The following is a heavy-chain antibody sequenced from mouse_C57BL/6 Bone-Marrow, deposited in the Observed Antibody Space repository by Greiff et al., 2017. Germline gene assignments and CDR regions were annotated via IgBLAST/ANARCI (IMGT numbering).Heavy chain of an antibody. V-gene: IGHV1-72*01. CDR1: GYTFTSYW. CDR2: IDPNRGGT. Sequence: VQLQQPGAELVKPGASVKLSCKASGYTFTSYWMHWVKPRPGRGLEWIGRIDPNRGGTKYNEKFKSKATLTVDKTASTAYMQLSSLTSEDSAVYYCARRENYGGGAMDDWGQGTSVTVSS. D-gene: IGHD1-2*01. J-gene: IGHJ4*01. CDR3: ARRENYGGGAMDD.